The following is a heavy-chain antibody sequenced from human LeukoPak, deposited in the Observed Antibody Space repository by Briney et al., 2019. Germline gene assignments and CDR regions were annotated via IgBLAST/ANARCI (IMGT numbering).Heavy chain of an antibody. CDR2: IYST. CDR3: ARGENSGWYYFNY. CDR1: GGSISSYS. V-gene: IGHV4-4*07. J-gene: IGHJ4*02. Sequence: SETLSLTCTVSGGSISSYSWSWIRQPAGKGLEWIGRIYSTNYNPSLKSRVTISVDTPKNQFSLKLSSVTAADTAVYYCARGENSGWYYFNYWGRGTLVTVSS. D-gene: IGHD6-13*01.